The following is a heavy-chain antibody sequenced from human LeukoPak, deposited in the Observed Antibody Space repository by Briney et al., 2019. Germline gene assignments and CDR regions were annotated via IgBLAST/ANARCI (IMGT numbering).Heavy chain of an antibody. Sequence: GGSLRLSCAASGLIVNTNYMTWVRQAPGRGLEWVSFIYADGNTYYADSVKGRFTISRDNAKNSLYLQMNSLRAEDTAVYYCARGPYSSGWYLDYWGQGTLVTVSS. CDR1: GLIVNTNY. V-gene: IGHV3-53*01. D-gene: IGHD6-19*01. CDR2: IYADGNT. J-gene: IGHJ4*02. CDR3: ARGPYSSGWYLDY.